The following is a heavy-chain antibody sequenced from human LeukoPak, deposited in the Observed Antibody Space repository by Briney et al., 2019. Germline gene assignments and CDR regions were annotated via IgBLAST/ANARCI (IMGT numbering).Heavy chain of an antibody. V-gene: IGHV3-23*01. Sequence: GALRLSCAASGFTFSGYAMSWVRQAPGKGLEWVSTISGSGGSTYYADSVKGRFTSSRDNSKNTLSLQMNNLRAEDTVVYYCAKESRYYYGSGSFSSQFDYWGQGNLVTVSS. CDR3: AKESRYYYGSGSFSSQFDY. D-gene: IGHD3-10*01. CDR1: GFTFSGYA. CDR2: ISGSGGST. J-gene: IGHJ4*02.